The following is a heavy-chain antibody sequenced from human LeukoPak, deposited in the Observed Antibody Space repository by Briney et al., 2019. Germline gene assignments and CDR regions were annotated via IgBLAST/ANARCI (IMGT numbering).Heavy chain of an antibody. CDR1: GFTFDDYA. CDR3: AKASGYSYGQNIDY. Sequence: QPGGSLRLSCAASGFTFDDYAMHWVRQAPGKGLEWVSGISWNSGSIGYADSVKGRFTISRDNVKNSLYLQVNSLRAEDTALYYCAKASGYSYGQNIDYWGQGTLVTVSS. J-gene: IGHJ4*02. D-gene: IGHD5-18*01. CDR2: ISWNSGSI. V-gene: IGHV3-9*01.